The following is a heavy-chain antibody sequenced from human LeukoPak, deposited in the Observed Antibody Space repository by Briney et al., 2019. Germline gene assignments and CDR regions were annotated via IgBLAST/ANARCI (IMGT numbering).Heavy chain of an antibody. CDR3: ARDESGSGSYWYYYMDV. D-gene: IGHD3-10*01. V-gene: IGHV1-2*02. J-gene: IGHJ6*03. Sequence: ASVKVSCKASGYTFTGYYMHWVRQAPGQGLEWMGWINPNSGGTNYAQKFQGRVTMTRDTSISTAYMELSRLRSDDTAVYYCARDESGSGSYWYYYMDVWGKGTTVTISS. CDR2: INPNSGGT. CDR1: GYTFTGYY.